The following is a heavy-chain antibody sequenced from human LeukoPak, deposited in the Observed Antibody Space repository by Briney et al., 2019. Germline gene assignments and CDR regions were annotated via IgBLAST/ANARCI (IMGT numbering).Heavy chain of an antibody. J-gene: IGHJ5*02. V-gene: IGHV3-23*01. D-gene: IGHD3-16*01. CDR1: GFRFSDFT. CDR2: ICGSGGST. CDR3: GKEGGA. Sequence: PGGSLRLSCAASGFRFSDFTMTWVRQAPGKGPEWVSAICGSGGSTYYADSLGGRFTISRDNSKDMLYLQMNSLKVEDTATYYCGKEGGAWGQGTKVTVSS.